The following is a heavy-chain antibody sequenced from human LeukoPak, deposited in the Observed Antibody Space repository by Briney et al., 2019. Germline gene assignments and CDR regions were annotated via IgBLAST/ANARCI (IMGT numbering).Heavy chain of an antibody. J-gene: IGHJ3*02. CDR1: GYTFTGYY. Sequence: ASVNVSCKASGYTFTGYYMHWVRQAPGQGLEWMGWINPNSGGTNYAQKFQGRVTMTRDTSISTAYMELSGLRSDDTAVYYCARDRGPYPGAFDIWGQGTMVTVSS. CDR2: INPNSGGT. V-gene: IGHV1-2*02. CDR3: ARDRGPYPGAFDI.